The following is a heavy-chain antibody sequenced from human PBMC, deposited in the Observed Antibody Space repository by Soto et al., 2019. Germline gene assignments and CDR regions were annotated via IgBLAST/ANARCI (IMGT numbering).Heavy chain of an antibody. J-gene: IGHJ5*02. CDR3: ARGGDVLRP. D-gene: IGHD3-3*01. CDR2: TYYSGST. V-gene: IGHV4-31*03. Sequence: QVQLQESGPGLVKPSQTLSLTCTVSGYSISSGGYYWSWIRQHPGKGLEWIGYTYYSGSTYYNPSLKNRVTVSVDTSNNQFSLNLTSVTAADTAVYDCARGGDVLRPWGQGTLVTVSS. CDR1: GYSISSGGYY.